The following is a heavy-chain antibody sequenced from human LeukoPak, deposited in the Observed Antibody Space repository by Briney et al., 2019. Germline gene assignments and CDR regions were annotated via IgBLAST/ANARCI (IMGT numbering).Heavy chain of an antibody. CDR1: GFTLSSSG. CDR2: IWYDGSNK. J-gene: IGHJ4*02. V-gene: IGHV3-33*01. Sequence: PGGSLRLSCGASGFTLSSSGMHWVRQAPGKGLEWVAVIWYDGSNKYYADSVKGRFTISRDNSKNTLYLQMNSLRAEDTAVYYCARVAPREGFDYWGQGTLVTVSS. CDR3: ARVAPREGFDY.